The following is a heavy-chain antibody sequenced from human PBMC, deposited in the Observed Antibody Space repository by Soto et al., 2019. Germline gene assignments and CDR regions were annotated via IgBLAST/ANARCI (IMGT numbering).Heavy chain of an antibody. J-gene: IGHJ1*01. Sequence: GGSLRLSCAASGFTFSSYSMHWVRQAPGKGLEWVAVIWYDGSNKYYADSVKGRFTISRDNAKNSLYLQMNSLRAEDTAVYYCASSGWYAEYFQHWGQGT. CDR3: ASSGWYAEYFQH. CDR1: GFTFSSYS. D-gene: IGHD6-19*01. V-gene: IGHV3-33*01. CDR2: IWYDGSNK.